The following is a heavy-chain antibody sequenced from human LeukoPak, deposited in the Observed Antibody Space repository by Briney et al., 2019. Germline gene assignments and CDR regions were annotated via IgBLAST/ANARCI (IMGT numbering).Heavy chain of an antibody. Sequence: ASVKVSCKASGYTFTSYGISWVRQAPGQGLEWMGWISAYNGNTNYAQKLQGRVTMTTDTSTSTAYMELRSLRSDDTAVYYCARDLLAYQLLTLYNWFDPWGQGTMVTVSS. V-gene: IGHV1-18*01. CDR1: GYTFTSYG. D-gene: IGHD2-2*01. J-gene: IGHJ5*01. CDR3: ARDLLAYQLLTLYNWFDP. CDR2: ISAYNGNT.